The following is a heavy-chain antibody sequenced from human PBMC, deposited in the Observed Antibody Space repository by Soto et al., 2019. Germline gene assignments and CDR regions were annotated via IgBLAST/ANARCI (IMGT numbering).Heavy chain of an antibody. CDR3: ARGVNYYDSSGSSWFDP. D-gene: IGHD3-22*01. CDR1: GGSINSGGYS. Sequence: PSETLSLTCTVSGGSINSGGYSWTWIRQPPGKGLEWIGFIYHTGTTYYNPSLKSRVTISVDRSKNQFSLKLNSVTAADTALYYCARGVNYYDSSGSSWFDPWGQGALVTVSS. J-gene: IGHJ5*02. CDR2: IYHTGTT. V-gene: IGHV4-30-2*01.